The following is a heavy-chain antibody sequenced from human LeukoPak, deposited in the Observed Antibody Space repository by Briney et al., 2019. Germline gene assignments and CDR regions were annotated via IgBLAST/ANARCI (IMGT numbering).Heavy chain of an antibody. J-gene: IGHJ4*02. Sequence: GGSLRLSCAASGFSFINAWMSWVRQAPGKGLEWVGRITSKIDGGTTDYAATVKGRFTISRDDSKSIAYLQMDSLKTEDTAVYYCTRAGRYCSGGSCYSFYWGQGTLVTVSS. CDR2: ITSKIDGGTT. V-gene: IGHV3-15*01. D-gene: IGHD2-15*01. CDR1: GFSFINAW. CDR3: TRAGRYCSGGSCYSFY.